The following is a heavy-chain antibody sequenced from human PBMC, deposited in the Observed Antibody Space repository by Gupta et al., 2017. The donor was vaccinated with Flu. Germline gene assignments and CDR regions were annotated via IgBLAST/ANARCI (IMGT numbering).Heavy chain of an antibody. CDR3: VRGSTGYGNFDH. CDR2: MYSDGST. Sequence: DVQLVESGGALVEPGGSLTLSCAASGFTFINYWMHWVRQAPGKGLVWVSRMYSDGSTTNAASVKGRFTISRDNAKNTLYLQMNSLRADDTAVYHCVRGSTGYGNFDHWGQGTLVTVSS. V-gene: IGHV3-74*03. J-gene: IGHJ4*02. D-gene: IGHD5-12*01. CDR1: GFTFINYW.